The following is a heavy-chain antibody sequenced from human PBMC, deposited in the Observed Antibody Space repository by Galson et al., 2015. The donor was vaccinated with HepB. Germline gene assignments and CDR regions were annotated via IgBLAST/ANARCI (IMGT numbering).Heavy chain of an antibody. CDR3: AREGGSPPGAFDI. D-gene: IGHD1-26*01. Sequence: SLRLSCAASGFTANSNSMTWARQAPGKGLEWVSVIYTGGNTDYEDSVKGRFTIFRDRSRNTVYLQMNSLRSEDTAVYYCAREGGSPPGAFDIWGQGTMVTVSS. CDR2: IYTGGNT. V-gene: IGHV3-66*01. J-gene: IGHJ3*02. CDR1: GFTANSNS.